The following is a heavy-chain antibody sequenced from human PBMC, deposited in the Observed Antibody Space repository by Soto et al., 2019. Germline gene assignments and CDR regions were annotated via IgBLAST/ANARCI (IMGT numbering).Heavy chain of an antibody. D-gene: IGHD3-10*01. J-gene: IGHJ4*02. CDR2: IHQGGSVR. CDR1: GFSFSSYW. CDR3: ASGLIPDLRGVYTH. V-gene: IGHV3-7*01. Sequence: PGGSLRLSCAASGFSFSSYWMSWVRQAPGKGLEWVANIHQGGSVRYYADSVKGRFIISRDNAKNSLYLQINSLRAEDTAVYYCASGLIPDLRGVYTHWGQGTLVTVSS.